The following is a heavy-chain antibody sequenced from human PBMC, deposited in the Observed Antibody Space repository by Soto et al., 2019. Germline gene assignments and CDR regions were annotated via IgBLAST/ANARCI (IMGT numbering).Heavy chain of an antibody. CDR1: GYIFSSFG. V-gene: IGHV1-18*01. D-gene: IGHD4-17*01. Sequence: GASVKVSCKASGYIFSSFGIIWVRQAPGQGLEWMGWISAYNGNTNYAQKFQGRVTMTTDTSTSTAYVELRSLNSDDTAVYYCASDDRDYGYYYGMDVSGQXTTGTVSS. CDR3: ASDDRDYGYYYGMDV. J-gene: IGHJ6*02. CDR2: ISAYNGNT.